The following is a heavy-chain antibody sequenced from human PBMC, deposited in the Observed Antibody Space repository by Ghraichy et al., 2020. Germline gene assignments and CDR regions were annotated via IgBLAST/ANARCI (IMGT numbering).Heavy chain of an antibody. J-gene: IGHJ4*02. V-gene: IGHV3-23*01. CDR3: VKKERGSSTLPDY. CDR2: ISGSGGGT. Sequence: GESLNISCAASGFTFSSYAMSWVRQAPGKGLEWVSAISGSGGGTYYADSVKGRFTISRDNSKNTLYLQMNSLRAEDTAVYYCVKKERGSSTLPDYWGQGTLVTVSS. D-gene: IGHD2-15*01. CDR1: GFTFSSYA.